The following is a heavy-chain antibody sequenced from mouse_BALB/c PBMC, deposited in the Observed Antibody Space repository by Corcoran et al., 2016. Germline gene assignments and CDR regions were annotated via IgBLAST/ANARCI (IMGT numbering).Heavy chain of an antibody. CDR3: AREPYAMDY. J-gene: IGHJ4*01. V-gene: IGHV9-3-1*01. Sequence: QIQLVQSGPELKNPGETVKISCKASGYTFTNYGMNWVKQAPGKGLKWMGWINTYTGEPTYADDFKGRFAFSLETSASTAYLQINNLKNGDTATYFCAREPYAMDYWGQGTSVTVSS. CDR2: INTYTGEP. CDR1: GYTFTNYG.